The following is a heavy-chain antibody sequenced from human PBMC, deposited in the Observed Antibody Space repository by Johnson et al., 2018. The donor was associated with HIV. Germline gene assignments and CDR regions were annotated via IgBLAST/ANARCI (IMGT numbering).Heavy chain of an antibody. J-gene: IGHJ3*02. CDR1: GFTFSGYG. V-gene: IGHV3-30*18. Sequence: QVQVVESGGGEVQPGRSLRLSCAASGFTFSGYGMHWVRQAPGKGLEWVAVISYDGSNKYYTESVKGRFTISRDNSKNTMYLQMNSLRTEDTAVYYCANRGDYSDNNGFYIWGRGTMVTVSS. CDR3: ANRGDYSDNNGFYI. CDR2: ISYDGSNK. D-gene: IGHD4-23*01.